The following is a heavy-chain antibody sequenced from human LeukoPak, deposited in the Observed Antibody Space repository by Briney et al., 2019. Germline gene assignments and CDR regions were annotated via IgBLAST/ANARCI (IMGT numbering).Heavy chain of an antibody. CDR2: ISSSSSYI. J-gene: IGHJ3*01. CDR3: ASPRYCSGGSCLGDAFDV. D-gene: IGHD2-15*01. V-gene: IGHV3-21*01. CDR1: GFTFSSYS. Sequence: GGSLRLSCAASGFTFSSYSMNWVRQAPGKGLEWVSSISSSSSYIYYADSMKGRFTISRDNAKNSLYLQMNSLRDEDTAVYYCASPRYCSGGSCLGDAFDVWGQGTMVTVSS.